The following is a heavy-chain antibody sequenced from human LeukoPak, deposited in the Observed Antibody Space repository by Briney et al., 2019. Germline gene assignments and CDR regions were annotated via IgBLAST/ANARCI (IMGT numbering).Heavy chain of an antibody. J-gene: IGHJ5*02. Sequence: PGGSLRLSCAASGFTFSDYHMTRIRQAPGKGLEWVSYISSSGTTIYYADSVKGRFTISRDNAKNSLYLQMNSLRVEDTAVYYCARDRVTMIRGVPNWFDPWGQGTLVTVSS. CDR3: ARDRVTMIRGVPNWFDP. V-gene: IGHV3-11*04. CDR2: ISSSGTTI. CDR1: GFTFSDYH. D-gene: IGHD3-10*01.